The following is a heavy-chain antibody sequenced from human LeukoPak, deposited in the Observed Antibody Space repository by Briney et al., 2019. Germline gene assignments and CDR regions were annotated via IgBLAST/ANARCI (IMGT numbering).Heavy chain of an antibody. J-gene: IGHJ4*02. D-gene: IGHD3-22*01. V-gene: IGHV2-5*01. CDR2: IYWNDDK. CDR3: AQSRQYNCYDSSAHNFDY. Sequence: SGPTLVNPTQTLTLTCTFSGFSLSTSGVGVGWIRQPPEKALEWLALIYWNDDKRYSPSLKSRLTITKDASKNQVVLTMTNMDPVDTATYYCAQSRQYNCYDSSAHNFDYWGQGTLVTVSS. CDR1: GFSLSTSGVG.